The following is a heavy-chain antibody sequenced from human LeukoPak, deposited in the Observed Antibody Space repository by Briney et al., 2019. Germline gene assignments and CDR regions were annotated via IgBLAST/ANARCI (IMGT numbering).Heavy chain of an antibody. D-gene: IGHD6-19*01. J-gene: IGHJ4*02. CDR2: INTNTGNP. CDR1: GYTFTSYA. V-gene: IGHV7-4-1*02. Sequence: ASVKVSCKASGYTFTSYAMNWVRQAPGQGLEWMGWINTNTGNPTYAQGFTGRFVFSLDTSVSTAYLQISSLKAEDTAVYYCARVYREQWLVSPPYYFDYWGQGTLVTVSS. CDR3: ARVYREQWLVSPPYYFDY.